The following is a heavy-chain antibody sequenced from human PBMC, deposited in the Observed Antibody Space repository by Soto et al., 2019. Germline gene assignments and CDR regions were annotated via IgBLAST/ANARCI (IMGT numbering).Heavy chain of an antibody. J-gene: IGHJ4*02. CDR1: GDSISSSSYY. V-gene: IGHV4-39*07. CDR2: IHYRANS. Sequence: TSETLSLTCAVSGDSISSSSYYWAWIRQPPGKGLEWIGSIHYRANSYYSPSLKSRITISVDTSRNQFSLRLTSVTASDTGVYFCAKGFSSGWYVDSWGRGTLVTVSS. D-gene: IGHD6-19*01. CDR3: AKGFSSGWYVDS.